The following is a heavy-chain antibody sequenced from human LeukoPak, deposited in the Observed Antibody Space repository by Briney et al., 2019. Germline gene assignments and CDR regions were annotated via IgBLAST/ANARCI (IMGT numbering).Heavy chain of an antibody. CDR1: GYTFTTYL. Sequence: GGSLRLSCMCSGYTFTTYLICWVRQMPGKGLEGMGGIYPDDSTTAYSPSFQGQVTISVDKSITTAYLQWSSLKASDTAMYYCARLRFQSGNTYYFDYWGEGALVTVSS. D-gene: IGHD1-26*01. CDR3: ARLRFQSGNTYYFDY. J-gene: IGHJ4*02. CDR2: IYPDDSTT. V-gene: IGHV5-51*01.